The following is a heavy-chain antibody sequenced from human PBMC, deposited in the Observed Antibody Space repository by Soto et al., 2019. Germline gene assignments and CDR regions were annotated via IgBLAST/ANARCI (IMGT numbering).Heavy chain of an antibody. J-gene: IGHJ6*03. CDR2: ISSSGSTI. CDR3: ARLSSGDGEDYYYYYYMDV. D-gene: IGHD7-27*01. Sequence: GGSLRLSCAASGFTFSSYEMNWVRQAPGKGLEWVSYISSSGSTIYYADSVKGRFTISRDNAKNSLYLQMNSLRAEDTAVYYCARLSSGDGEDYYYYYYMDVWGKGTTVTVSS. CDR1: GFTFSSYE. V-gene: IGHV3-48*03.